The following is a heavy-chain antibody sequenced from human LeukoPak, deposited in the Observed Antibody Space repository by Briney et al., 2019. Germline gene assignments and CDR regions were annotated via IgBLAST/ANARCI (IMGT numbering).Heavy chain of an antibody. J-gene: IGHJ4*02. CDR2: ISDSGVNQ. CDR3: ARAYTDVTAGVFDY. Sequence: GGSLRLSCTASGFTFSDNVMHWVRQTPAKGLEWVAVISDSGVNQYYADSVKGRFTISRDNSKNSLYLQMNSLRAEDTAVYYCARAYTDVTAGVFDYWGQGTLATVSS. V-gene: IGHV3-30-3*01. D-gene: IGHD6-19*01. CDR1: GFTFSDNV.